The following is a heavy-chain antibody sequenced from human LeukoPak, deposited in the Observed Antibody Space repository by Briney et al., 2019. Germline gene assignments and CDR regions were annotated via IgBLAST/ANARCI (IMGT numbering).Heavy chain of an antibody. D-gene: IGHD3-22*01. CDR3: TRDVGSSGY. V-gene: IGHV1-2*02. Sequence: ASVKVSRKASGYIFTGFYMHWVRQAPGQGLERMGWINPNSGGTNYAQKFQGRVTMTRDTSISTAYMELRRLRSDDTAVYYCTRDVGSSGYWGQGTLVTVSS. CDR1: GYIFTGFY. CDR2: INPNSGGT. J-gene: IGHJ4*02.